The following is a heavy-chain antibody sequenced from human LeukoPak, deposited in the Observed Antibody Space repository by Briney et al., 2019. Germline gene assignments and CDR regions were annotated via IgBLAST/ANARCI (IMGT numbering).Heavy chain of an antibody. D-gene: IGHD3-10*01. V-gene: IGHV4-34*01. J-gene: IGHJ4*02. CDR2: INHSGST. Sequence: SETLSLTCAVYGGSFSGYYWSWIRQPPGKGLEWIGEINHSGSTNYNPSLKSRVTISVDTSKNQFSLKLSSVTAADTAVYYCARGHYFADYWGQGTLVTVSS. CDR3: ARGHYFADY. CDR1: GGSFSGYY.